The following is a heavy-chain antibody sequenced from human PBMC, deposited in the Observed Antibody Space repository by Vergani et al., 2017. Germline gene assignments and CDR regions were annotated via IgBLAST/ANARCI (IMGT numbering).Heavy chain of an antibody. Sequence: QVQLVQSGAEVKKPGASVKVSCKASGYTFTGYYMHWVRQAPGQGLEWMGWINPNSGGTNYAQKFQGRVTMTRDTSISTAYMGLSRLRSDDTAVYSCARSLGCSGGSCYNYDYWGQGTLVTVSS. D-gene: IGHD2-15*01. CDR2: INPNSGGT. J-gene: IGHJ4*02. V-gene: IGHV1-2*02. CDR1: GYTFTGYY. CDR3: ARSLGCSGGSCYNYDY.